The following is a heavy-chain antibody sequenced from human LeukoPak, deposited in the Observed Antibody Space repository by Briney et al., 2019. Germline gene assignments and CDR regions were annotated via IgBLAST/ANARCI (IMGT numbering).Heavy chain of an antibody. CDR1: GGTFSSYA. CDR2: IIPIFGTA. Sequence: SVKVSCKASGGTFSSYAISWVRQAPGQGLEWMGGIIPIFGTANYAQKFQGRVTITADKSTSTAYMELSSLRSEDTAVYYCARDGDCSGGSCYPPGFDYWGQGTLVTVSS. CDR3: ARDGDCSGGSCYPPGFDY. V-gene: IGHV1-69*06. D-gene: IGHD2-15*01. J-gene: IGHJ4*02.